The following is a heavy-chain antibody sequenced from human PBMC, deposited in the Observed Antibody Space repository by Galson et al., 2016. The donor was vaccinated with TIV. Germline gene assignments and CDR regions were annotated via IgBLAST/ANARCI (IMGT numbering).Heavy chain of an antibody. V-gene: IGHV1-46*01. D-gene: IGHD3-22*01. J-gene: IGHJ6*02. CDR1: GYIFTNYY. Sequence: SVKVSCKASGYIFTNYYIHWVRQAPGQGLEWMGIINPRGGGRAIYAQKFQDRVTMTRDTSTSILYMQLSSLTSEDTAVYYCARDPVEDSESSAKGGYGMDVWGQGTTVIVSS. CDR3: ARDPVEDSESSAKGGYGMDV. CDR2: INPRGGGRA.